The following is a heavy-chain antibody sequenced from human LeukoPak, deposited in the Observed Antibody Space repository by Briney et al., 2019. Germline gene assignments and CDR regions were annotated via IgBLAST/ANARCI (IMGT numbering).Heavy chain of an antibody. D-gene: IGHD6-13*01. J-gene: IGHJ3*02. CDR2: ISSDGSHK. Sequence: GRSLRLSCAASEFTFNSYAMHWVRHPPGKGLEWVAVISSDGSHKYYADSVKGRFTVSRDNSKNTLYLQMNSLRAEDTAVYYCARHRQQLVLSAFDIWGQGTMVTVSS. V-gene: IGHV3-30*04. CDR1: EFTFNSYA. CDR3: ARHRQQLVLSAFDI.